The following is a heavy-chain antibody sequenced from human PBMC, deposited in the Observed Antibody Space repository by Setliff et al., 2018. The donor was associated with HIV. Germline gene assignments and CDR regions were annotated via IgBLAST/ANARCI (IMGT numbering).Heavy chain of an antibody. CDR3: ARHDILTGYYTYFDY. Sequence: GASVKVSCKASGSTFTSYAINWVRQAPGQGLEWMGWISGYNGNTNFAQKLQGRVTLTTDTSTSTAYMELRSLRPDDTAVYYCARHDILTGYYTYFDYWGQGTLVTVSS. D-gene: IGHD3-9*01. J-gene: IGHJ4*02. CDR1: GSTFTSYA. V-gene: IGHV1-18*01. CDR2: ISGYNGNT.